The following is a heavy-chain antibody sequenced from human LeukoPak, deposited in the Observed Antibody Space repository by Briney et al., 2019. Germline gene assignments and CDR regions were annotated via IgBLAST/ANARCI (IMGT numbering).Heavy chain of an antibody. CDR3: ATDRGWRTSGYYLYYFEY. CDR1: GFTVSSNY. CDR2: IKHDGSEK. V-gene: IGHV3-7*01. Sequence: PGGSLRLSCAASGFTVSSNYMSWVRQAPGKGLEWVASIKHDGSEKYYVDSVRGRFTISRDNTMNSLYLQMSSLGAEDTAVYYCATDRGWRTSGYYLYYFEYWGQGTLVTYSS. D-gene: IGHD3-3*01. J-gene: IGHJ4*02.